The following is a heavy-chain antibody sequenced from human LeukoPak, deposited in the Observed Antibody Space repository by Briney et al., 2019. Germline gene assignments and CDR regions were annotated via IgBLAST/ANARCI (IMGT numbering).Heavy chain of an antibody. CDR2: IIPILGIA. CDR3: ARDLGSGDYG. J-gene: IGHJ4*02. Sequence: GSSVKVSCKASGGTFSSCAISWVRQAPGQGLEWMGRIIPILGIANYAQKFQGRVTITADKSTSTAYMELSSLRSEDTAVYYCARDLGSGDYGWGQGTLVTVSS. V-gene: IGHV1-69*04. CDR1: GGTFSSCA. D-gene: IGHD4-17*01.